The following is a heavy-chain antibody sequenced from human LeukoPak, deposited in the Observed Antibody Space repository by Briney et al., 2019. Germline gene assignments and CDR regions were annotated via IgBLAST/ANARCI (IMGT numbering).Heavy chain of an antibody. CDR1: GGSISSYY. CDR3: TRGSIAYYYMDV. V-gene: IGHV4-59*01. J-gene: IGHJ6*03. D-gene: IGHD3-22*01. Sequence: SETLSLTCTVSGGSISSYYWSWIRQPPGKGLEWIGYIYYSGSANYNPSLKSRVTISVDTSKNQFSLKLSSVTAADTAVYYCTRGSIAYYYMDVWGKGTAVTISS. CDR2: IYYSGSA.